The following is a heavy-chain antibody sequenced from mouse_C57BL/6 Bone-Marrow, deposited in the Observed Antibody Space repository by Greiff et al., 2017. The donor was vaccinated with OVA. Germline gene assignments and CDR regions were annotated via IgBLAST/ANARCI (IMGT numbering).Heavy chain of an antibody. Sequence: EVQGVESGGGLVKPGGSLKLSCAASGFTFSSYAMSWVRQTPEKRLEWVATISDGGSYTYYPDNVKGRFTISRDNAKNNLYLQMSHLKAEDTAMYYCARYYYYGYYFDYWGQGTTRTVSS. CDR1: GFTFSSYA. CDR3: ARYYYYGYYFDY. V-gene: IGHV5-4*01. CDR2: ISDGGSYT. J-gene: IGHJ2*01. D-gene: IGHD1-1*01.